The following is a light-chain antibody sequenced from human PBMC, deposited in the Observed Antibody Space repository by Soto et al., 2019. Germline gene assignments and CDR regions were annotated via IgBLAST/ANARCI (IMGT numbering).Light chain of an antibody. CDR3: VSYTTFSSYV. CDR1: SSDVGSYIY. J-gene: IGLJ1*01. V-gene: IGLV2-14*01. CDR2: DVS. Sequence: QSALTQPASVSGSPGHSITISCTGTSSDVGSYIYVSWYQHHPGKAPKLMIYDVSNRPSGVSNRFSGSKSGNTASLTISGLQAEDEAEYYCVSYTTFSSYVFGTGTKV.